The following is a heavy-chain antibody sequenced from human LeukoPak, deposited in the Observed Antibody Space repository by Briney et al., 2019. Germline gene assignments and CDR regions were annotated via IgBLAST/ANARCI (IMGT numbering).Heavy chain of an antibody. CDR1: GGSISSYY. CDR2: SYYSGST. Sequence: SETLSLTCTVSGGSISSYYWSWIRQPPGKGREWIGYSYYSGSTNYNPSLKSRVTISVDTSKNQFSLKQSSVTAADTTVYYCARRGSGNSDDAFDIWGQGTMVTVSS. D-gene: IGHD4-23*01. CDR3: ARRGSGNSDDAFDI. J-gene: IGHJ3*02. V-gene: IGHV4-59*08.